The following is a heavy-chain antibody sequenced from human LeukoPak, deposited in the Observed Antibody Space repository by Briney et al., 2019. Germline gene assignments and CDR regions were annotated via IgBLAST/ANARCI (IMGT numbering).Heavy chain of an antibody. Sequence: GGPLRLSCAASEFAFSTYNMNGVRTAPGKGLEGVSYISTGSSTTYYADSVKGRFTISRDNVENSLYLQMNSLRDEHTAVYYCARVAAGYSVNYFDYWGQGTLVTVSS. J-gene: IGHJ4*02. CDR1: EFAFSTYN. CDR2: ISTGSSTT. D-gene: IGHD4-23*01. CDR3: ARVAAGYSVNYFDY. V-gene: IGHV3-48*02.